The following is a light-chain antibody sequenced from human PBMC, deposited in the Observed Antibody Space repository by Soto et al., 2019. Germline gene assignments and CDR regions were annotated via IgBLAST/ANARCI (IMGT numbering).Light chain of an antibody. CDR2: WAS. Sequence: DIVMTQSPDSLAVSLGVRATINCKSSQSVFYSSNSKNYLAWYQQKPGQPPKLLIYWASARESGVPDRFSGSGSGTDFTLTISRLQAEDVAVYFCQQYFSSPPTFGGGTKVEIK. CDR3: QQYFSSPPT. J-gene: IGKJ4*01. CDR1: QSVFYSSNSKNY. V-gene: IGKV4-1*01.